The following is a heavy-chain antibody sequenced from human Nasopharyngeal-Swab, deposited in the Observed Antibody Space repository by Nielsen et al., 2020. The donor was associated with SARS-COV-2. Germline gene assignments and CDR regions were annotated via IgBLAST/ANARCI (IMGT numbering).Heavy chain of an antibody. D-gene: IGHD2-15*01. V-gene: IGHV4-39*07. CDR2: IYYSGST. CDR1: GGSISSSSYY. CDR3: ARVSFRTSNIAVVPYYYMDV. Sequence: GSLRLSCTVSGGSISSSSYYWGWIRQPPGKGLEWIGSIYYSGSTYYNPSLKSRVTISVDTSKNQFSLKLSSVTAADTAVYYCARVSFRTSNIAVVPYYYMDVWGKGTTVTVSS. J-gene: IGHJ6*03.